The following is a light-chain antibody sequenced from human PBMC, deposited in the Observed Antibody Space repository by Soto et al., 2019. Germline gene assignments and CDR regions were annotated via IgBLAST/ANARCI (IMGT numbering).Light chain of an antibody. V-gene: IGLV1-44*01. J-gene: IGLJ1*01. CDR2: SNY. CDR3: AAWDDILNGYV. Sequence: QSVLTQPPSASGTPGQRVTISCSGSSSNIESNTVTWYQQLPGTAPKLVIYSNYDRSSGVPDRFSGSTSGTPASLVIRGLQSEDEADYYCAAWDDILNGYVFGGGTKVTVL. CDR1: SSNIESNT.